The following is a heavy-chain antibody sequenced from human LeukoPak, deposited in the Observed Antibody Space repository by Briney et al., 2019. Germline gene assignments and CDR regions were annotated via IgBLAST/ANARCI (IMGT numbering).Heavy chain of an antibody. Sequence: GGSLRLSCAASGFIFSTYGMYWVRQAPGKGLEWVAFIRHDGSIKNYADSVKGRSTISRGNSKNTLYLQMNSLRAEDTAVYYCAKDSLADTDYWGQGTLVTVSS. V-gene: IGHV3-30*02. CDR1: GFIFSTYG. J-gene: IGHJ4*02. CDR2: IRHDGSIK. D-gene: IGHD3-16*01. CDR3: AKDSLADTDY.